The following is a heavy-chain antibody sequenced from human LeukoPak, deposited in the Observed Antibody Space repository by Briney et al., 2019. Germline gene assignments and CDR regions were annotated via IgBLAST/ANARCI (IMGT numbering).Heavy chain of an antibody. V-gene: IGHV3-21*01. D-gene: IGHD6-13*01. J-gene: IGHJ4*02. CDR1: GFTFSSYS. Sequence: GGSLRLSCAASGFTFSSYSMNWVRQAPGKGLEWVSSISSSSSYIYYADSVKGRFTISRDNAKNSLYLQMNSLRAEDTAVYYCARQSGQQLVQRYYFDYWGQGTLVTVSS. CDR3: ARQSGQQLVQRYYFDY. CDR2: ISSSSSYI.